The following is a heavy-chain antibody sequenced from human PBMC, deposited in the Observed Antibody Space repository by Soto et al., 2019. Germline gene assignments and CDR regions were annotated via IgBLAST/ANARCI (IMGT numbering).Heavy chain of an antibody. V-gene: IGHV3-21*01. Sequence: GGSLRLSCAASGFTFSSYSMNWVRQAPGKGLEWVSSISSSSSYIYYADSVKGRFTISRDNAKNSLYLQMNSLRAEDTAVYYCARDGYYDFWSPTLGYYYYYMDVWGKGTTVTVSS. CDR3: ARDGYYDFWSPTLGYYYYYMDV. D-gene: IGHD3-3*01. CDR1: GFTFSSYS. J-gene: IGHJ6*03. CDR2: ISSSSSYI.